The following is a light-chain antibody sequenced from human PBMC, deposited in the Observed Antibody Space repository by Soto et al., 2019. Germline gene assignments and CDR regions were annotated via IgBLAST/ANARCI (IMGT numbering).Light chain of an antibody. V-gene: IGKV3-15*01. CDR1: QSVSNN. CDR3: QQYNNWPLT. Sequence: EIVLTQSPGTLSLSPGERATLSCRASQSVSNNYLAWYQQKPGQAPRLLIYAASTRATGIPARFSGSGSGTEFTLTISSLQSEDFAVYYCQQYNNWPLTFAGGTKVDIK. J-gene: IGKJ4*01. CDR2: AAS.